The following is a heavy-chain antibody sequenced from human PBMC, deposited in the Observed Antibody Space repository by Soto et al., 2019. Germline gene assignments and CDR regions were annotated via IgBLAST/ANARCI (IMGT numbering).Heavy chain of an antibody. CDR2: IKEDGSEK. Sequence: PGXSLRLSCAASRFSFHKYWMSWFRQAPGKGLEWVANIKEDGSEKYYVDSVKGRFTISRDNAKNSLYLQMNSLRVEDTAMYYCTRDQDDSSDAFDIWGQGTPVTVSS. D-gene: IGHD3-3*01. J-gene: IGHJ3*02. V-gene: IGHV3-7*01. CDR1: RFSFHKYW. CDR3: TRDQDDSSDAFDI.